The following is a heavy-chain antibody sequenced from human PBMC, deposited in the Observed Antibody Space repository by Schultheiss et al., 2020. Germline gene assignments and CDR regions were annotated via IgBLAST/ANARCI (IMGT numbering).Heavy chain of an antibody. D-gene: IGHD3-22*01. CDR1: GFTFTSSA. Sequence: ASVKVSCKASGFTFTSSAMQWVRQAPGQGLEWMGWINPNSGGTNYAQKFQGRVTMTRDTSTSTVYMELSSLRSEDTAVYYCARDPIVVVGGVDYWGQGTLVTVSS. J-gene: IGHJ4*02. CDR3: ARDPIVVVGGVDY. CDR2: INPNSGGT. V-gene: IGHV1-2*02.